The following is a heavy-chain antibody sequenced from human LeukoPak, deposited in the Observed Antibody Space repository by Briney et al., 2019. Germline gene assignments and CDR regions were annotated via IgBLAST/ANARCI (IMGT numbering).Heavy chain of an antibody. CDR2: INHSGST. D-gene: IGHD3-22*01. CDR1: GGSFSGYY. V-gene: IGHV4-34*01. Sequence: SETLSLTCAVYGGSFSGYYWSWIRQPPGKGLECVGEINHSGSTNYNPSLKSRVTISVDTSKNQFSLKLSSVTAADTAVYYCARGPHTGVNYYDSSGYYYWGQGTLVTVSS. CDR3: ARGPHTGVNYYDSSGYYY. J-gene: IGHJ4*02.